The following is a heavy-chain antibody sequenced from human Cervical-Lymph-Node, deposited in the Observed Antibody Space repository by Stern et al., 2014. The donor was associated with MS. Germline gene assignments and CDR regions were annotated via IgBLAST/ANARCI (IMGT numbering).Heavy chain of an antibody. CDR1: GDTFTTFA. V-gene: IGHV1-69*17. J-gene: IGHJ6*02. D-gene: IGHD3-16*01. CDR2: ITPVFGMA. Sequence: QVQLMQSGAEVKKPGSSVKVSCKASGDTFTTFAISWVRQAPGQGLEWMGGITPVFGMADYAEKFQARVTITVDRSTSTAYMELRSLTFEDTAIYYCAREVGSLSMDLWGQGTTVTVSS. CDR3: AREVGSLSMDL.